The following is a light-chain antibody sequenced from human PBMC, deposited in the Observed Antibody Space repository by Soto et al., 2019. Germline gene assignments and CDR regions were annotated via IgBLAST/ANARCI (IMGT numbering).Light chain of an antibody. CDR1: QSITNR. Sequence: DIQMTQSPSTLSASVGDRVTITCRASQSITNRLAWYQQKPGKAPKLLIYDASSLESGVPSRFSGSGSGTEITLTISSLQPDDFTTYYCQQYYSYSPLTFGGGTKVDIK. CDR2: DAS. J-gene: IGKJ4*01. CDR3: QQYYSYSPLT. V-gene: IGKV1-5*01.